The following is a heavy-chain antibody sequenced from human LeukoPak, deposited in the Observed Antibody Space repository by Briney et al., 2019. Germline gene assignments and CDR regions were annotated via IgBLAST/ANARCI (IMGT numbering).Heavy chain of an antibody. J-gene: IGHJ5*02. Sequence: PGGSLRLSCAASGFPFRNHAMSWVRQPPGKGLEWVSAISNGKTYYAYSVRVRFTISIDDSKNMVYLQMNSLRVEDTARYYCVREAGYCASVCLKTNWFDPWGQGTLVTVSS. CDR2: ISNGKT. V-gene: IGHV3-23*01. CDR3: VREAGYCASVCLKTNWFDP. CDR1: GFPFRNHA. D-gene: IGHD2-15*01.